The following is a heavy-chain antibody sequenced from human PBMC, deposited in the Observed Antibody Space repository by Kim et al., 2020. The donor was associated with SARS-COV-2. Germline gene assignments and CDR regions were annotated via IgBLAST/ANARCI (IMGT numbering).Heavy chain of an antibody. V-gene: IGHV3-48*02. J-gene: IGHJ4*02. Sequence: ADSVKGRFTISRDNAKNSLYLQMNSLRDEDTAVYYCARVGRIVGATKDYWGQGTLVTVSS. CDR3: ARVGRIVGATKDY. D-gene: IGHD1-26*01.